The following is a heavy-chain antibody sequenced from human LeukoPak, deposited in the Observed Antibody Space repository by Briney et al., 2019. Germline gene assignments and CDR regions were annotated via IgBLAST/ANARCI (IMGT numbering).Heavy chain of an antibody. CDR1: RYTFTDYY. V-gene: IGHV1-2*02. CDR2: INPNSGGS. J-gene: IGHJ4*02. CDR3: ARRGDNEGYDY. Sequence: ASVKVSCKASRYTFTDYYIHWVRQAPGQGLEWMGWINPNSGGSNNAQKFQGRVTMTRDTSISTAYMELSSLRSGDTAVFYCARRGDNEGYDYWGQGTLVTVSS. D-gene: IGHD1-1*01.